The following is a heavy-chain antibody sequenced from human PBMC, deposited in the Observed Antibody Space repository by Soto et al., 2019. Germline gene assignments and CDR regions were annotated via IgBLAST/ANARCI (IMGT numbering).Heavy chain of an antibody. CDR2: ISATGGSA. V-gene: IGHV3-23*01. D-gene: IGHD3-22*01. Sequence: GGSLGLSCTASGVTFNKYDMTWFRQAPGKGLVWVSTISATGGSAYYADSVKGRFTISRDNSKNTVYLDMNSLRVEDTAIYYCANRNYYDNSGYIYPEFDCWGRGSLVTVTS. CDR1: GVTFNKYD. J-gene: IGHJ4*02. CDR3: ANRNYYDNSGYIYPEFDC.